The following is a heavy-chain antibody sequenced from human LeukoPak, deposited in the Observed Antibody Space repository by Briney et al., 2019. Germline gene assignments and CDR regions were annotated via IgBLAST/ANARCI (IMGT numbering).Heavy chain of an antibody. D-gene: IGHD1-26*01. J-gene: IGHJ6*03. Sequence: SETLSLTCTVSGGSISSGGYYWSWIRQPPGKGLEWIGYIYHSGSTYYNPSLKSRVTISVDRSKNQFSLKLSSVTAADTAVYYCARSGSFLPLYYMDVWGKGTTVTVSS. V-gene: IGHV4-30-2*01. CDR3: ARSGSFLPLYYMDV. CDR2: IYHSGST. CDR1: GGSISSGGYY.